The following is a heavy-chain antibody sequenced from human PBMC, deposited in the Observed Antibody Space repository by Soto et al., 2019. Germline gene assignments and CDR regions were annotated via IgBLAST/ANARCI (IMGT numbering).Heavy chain of an antibody. Sequence: QITLKESGPTLVKPTQTLTLTCTFSGFSLSTSGVGVGWIRQPPGKALEWLALIYWDDDKRYSPSLKSRLTITKDTSKNQVVLTMTNMEPVDTATYYCAHRTIERRDFDYWGQGTLVTVSS. J-gene: IGHJ4*02. D-gene: IGHD2-15*01. CDR3: AHRTIERRDFDY. CDR1: GFSLSTSGVG. V-gene: IGHV2-5*02. CDR2: IYWDDDK.